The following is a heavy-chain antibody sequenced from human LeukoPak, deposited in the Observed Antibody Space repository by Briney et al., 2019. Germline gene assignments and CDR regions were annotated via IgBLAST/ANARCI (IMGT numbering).Heavy chain of an antibody. CDR2: INPDSGGI. V-gene: IGHV1-2*02. J-gene: IGHJ5*02. D-gene: IGHD2-2*01. Sequence: ASVKVSCKASGYTFTGYYMHWVRQAPGQGLEWMGWINPDSGGINYAQKFQGRVTMTRDTSVSTAYMELSGLRSDDTAVYYCARGRQAFSSTSLNWFDPWGQGTLVTVSS. CDR1: GYTFTGYY. CDR3: ARGRQAFSSTSLNWFDP.